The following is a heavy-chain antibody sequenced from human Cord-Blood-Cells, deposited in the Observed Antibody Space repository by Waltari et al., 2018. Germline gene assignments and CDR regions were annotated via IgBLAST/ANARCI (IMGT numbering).Heavy chain of an antibody. Sequence: QVQLQQWGEGLLKPSETLSLTCAVYGGSFSGYYWTWIRQPPGKGLEWIGEINHSGSTNYNPSLKSRVTISVDTSKNQFSLKLSSVTAADTAVYYCASLNYYYYYGMDVWGQGTTVTVSS. CDR3: ASLNYYYYYGMDV. V-gene: IGHV4-34*01. CDR2: INHSGST. CDR1: GGSFSGYY. J-gene: IGHJ6*02.